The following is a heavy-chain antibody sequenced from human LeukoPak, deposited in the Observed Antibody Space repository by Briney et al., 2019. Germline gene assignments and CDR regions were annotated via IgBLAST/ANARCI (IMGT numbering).Heavy chain of an antibody. CDR1: GYSISSGYS. CDR2: IYHSGST. Sequence: SETLSLTRTVSGYSISSGYSWGWIRQPPGKGLEWIGSIYHSGSTYYNPSLKSRVTISVDTSKNQFSLKLSSVTAADTAVYYCARDGSAWYGWFDPWGQGTLVTVS. J-gene: IGHJ5*02. CDR3: ARDGSAWYGWFDP. D-gene: IGHD6-13*01. V-gene: IGHV4-38-2*02.